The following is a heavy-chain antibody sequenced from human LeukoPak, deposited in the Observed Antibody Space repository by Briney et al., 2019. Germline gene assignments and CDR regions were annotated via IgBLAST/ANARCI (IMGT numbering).Heavy chain of an antibody. CDR3: AKAPARIAAAGAVWFDP. Sequence: GGSLRLSCAASGFTFSSYAMSWVRQAPGKGLEWVSAISGSGGSTYYADSVKGRFTISRDNSKNTLYLQMNSLRAEDTAVYYCAKAPARIAAAGAVWFDPWGQGTLVTVPS. CDR1: GFTFSSYA. CDR2: ISGSGGST. J-gene: IGHJ5*02. D-gene: IGHD6-13*01. V-gene: IGHV3-23*01.